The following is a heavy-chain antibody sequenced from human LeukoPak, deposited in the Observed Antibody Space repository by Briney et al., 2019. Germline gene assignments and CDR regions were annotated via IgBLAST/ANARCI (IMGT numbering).Heavy chain of an antibody. CDR1: GYTFTSYG. CDR2: ISAYNGNT. CDR3: ARDPLTLFGVVMMYYFDY. D-gene: IGHD3-3*01. V-gene: IGHV1-18*01. Sequence: AAVTVSFKASGYTFTSYGISWVRQAPGQGLEWMGWISAYNGNTNYAQKLQGRVTMTTDTSTSTAYMELRSLRSDDTAVYYCARDPLTLFGVVMMYYFDYWGQGTLVTVSS. J-gene: IGHJ4*02.